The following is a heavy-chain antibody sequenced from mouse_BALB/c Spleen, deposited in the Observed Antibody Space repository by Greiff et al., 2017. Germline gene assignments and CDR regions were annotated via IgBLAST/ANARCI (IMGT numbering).Heavy chain of an antibody. J-gene: IGHJ4*01. CDR2: ISSGGSYT. Sequence: EVKLVESGGGLVKPGGSLKLSCAASGFTFSSYAMSWVRQTPEKRLEWVATISSGGSYTYYPDSVKGRFTISRDNAKNTLYLQMSSLRSEDTAMYYCARQEVRRGYYYAMDYWGQGTSVTVSS. D-gene: IGHD2-14*01. CDR1: GFTFSSYA. V-gene: IGHV5-9-3*01. CDR3: ARQEVRRGYYYAMDY.